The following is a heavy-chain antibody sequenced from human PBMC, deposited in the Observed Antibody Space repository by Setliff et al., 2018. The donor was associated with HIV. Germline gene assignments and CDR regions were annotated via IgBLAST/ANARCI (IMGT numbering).Heavy chain of an antibody. D-gene: IGHD3-3*01. J-gene: IGHJ4*02. CDR2: IWPDDSDT. CDR3: ARLSKFYDFWTPNY. V-gene: IGHV5-51*01. CDR1: GYSFTNYW. Sequence: PGASLKISCKASGYSFTNYWVGWVRQMPGNGLEWVGLIWPDDSDTIYSPSFQGQVTLSADKSITTVYLQWNSLKAPDTAIYYCARLSKFYDFWTPNYWGQGTLVT.